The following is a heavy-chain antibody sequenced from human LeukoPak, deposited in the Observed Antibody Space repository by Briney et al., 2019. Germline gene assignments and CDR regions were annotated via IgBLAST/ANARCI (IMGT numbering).Heavy chain of an antibody. V-gene: IGHV3-7*04. D-gene: IGHD6-13*01. CDR1: GFTFSSYW. J-gene: IGHJ4*02. CDR3: ARGTIATAGYYYFDY. Sequence: GGSLRLSCAASGFTFSSYWMSWVRQAPGKGLEWVANIKQDGSEKYYVDSVKGRFTISRDNAKNSLYLQMNSLRAEDTAVYYCARGTIATAGYYYFDYWGQGTQVTVSS. CDR2: IKQDGSEK.